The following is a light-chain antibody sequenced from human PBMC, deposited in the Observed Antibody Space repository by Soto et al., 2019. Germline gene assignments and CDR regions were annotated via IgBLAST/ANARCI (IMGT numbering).Light chain of an antibody. J-gene: IGKJ4*01. V-gene: IGKV1-5*03. CDR3: QHYNSYPLT. CDR2: KAS. Sequence: DIQMTQSPSTLSASVGLRVTITCRASQSISSWLAWDQQKPGKAPKVLIYKASSLERGVPARFSGSGSGTEFTLTISSLQPDDAATYDGQHYNSYPLTFGGGTKVEI. CDR1: QSISSW.